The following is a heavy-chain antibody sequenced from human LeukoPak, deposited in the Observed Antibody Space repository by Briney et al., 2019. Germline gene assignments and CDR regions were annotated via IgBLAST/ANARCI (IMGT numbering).Heavy chain of an antibody. CDR1: GYSFTSYW. CDR3: ARQQRGYYYDSSGYYERPLEFDP. Sequence: GESLKISCKGSGYSFTSYWIGWVRQMPGKGLEWMGIIYPGDSDTRYSPSFQGQVTISADKSISTAYLQWSSLKASDTAMYYCARQQRGYYYDSSGYYERPLEFDPWGQGTLVTVSS. V-gene: IGHV5-51*01. D-gene: IGHD3-22*01. J-gene: IGHJ5*02. CDR2: IYPGDSDT.